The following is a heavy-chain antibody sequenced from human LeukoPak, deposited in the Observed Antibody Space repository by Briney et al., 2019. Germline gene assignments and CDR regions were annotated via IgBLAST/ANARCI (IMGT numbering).Heavy chain of an antibody. J-gene: IGHJ4*02. Sequence: SETLSLTCTVSGDSISNYYWSWIRQSPGKELEWIGYMYNRGSTIYNPSLKSRVTMSVDTSKNQFSLKLSSVTAADTAVYYCARKSTNPLDYWGQGTLVTVSS. CDR2: MYNRGST. CDR3: ARKSTNPLDY. V-gene: IGHV4-59*01. CDR1: GDSISNYY.